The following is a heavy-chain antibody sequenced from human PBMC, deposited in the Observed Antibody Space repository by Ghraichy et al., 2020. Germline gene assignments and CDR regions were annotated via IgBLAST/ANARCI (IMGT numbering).Heavy chain of an antibody. V-gene: IGHV5-10-1*01. CDR3: ARLRYNWNDEAYFFDY. CDR1: GYSFTSYW. CDR2: IDPSDSYT. D-gene: IGHD1-1*01. Sequence: GESLNISCKGSGYSFTSYWINWVRQMPGKGLEWMGRIDPSDSYTNYSLSFQGHVTIAADKSISTAYLQWSSLRASDTAMYYCARLRYNWNDEAYFFDYWGQGTLVTVSS. J-gene: IGHJ4*02.